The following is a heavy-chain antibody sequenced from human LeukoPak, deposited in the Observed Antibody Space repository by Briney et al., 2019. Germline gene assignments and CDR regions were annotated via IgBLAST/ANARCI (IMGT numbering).Heavy chain of an antibody. CDR1: GFTFSSYA. J-gene: IGHJ5*02. CDR3: AKAPSYGSGSYYTT. V-gene: IGHV3-23*01. CDR2: ISGSGGST. D-gene: IGHD3-10*01. Sequence: PGGSLRLSCAASGFTFSSYAMSWVRPAPGKGLEWVSAISGSGGSTYYAGSVKGRFTIYRDNSKNTLYLQMNSLRAEDTAAYYCAKAPSYGSGSYYTTWGQGTLVTVSS.